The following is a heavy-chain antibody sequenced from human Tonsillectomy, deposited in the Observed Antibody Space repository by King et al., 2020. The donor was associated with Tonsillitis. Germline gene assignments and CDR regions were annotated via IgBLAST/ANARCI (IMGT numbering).Heavy chain of an antibody. D-gene: IGHD2-2*01. V-gene: IGHV3-30*02. CDR1: GFTFSSYG. J-gene: IGHJ5*02. Sequence: VQLVESGGGVVQPGGSLRLSCAASGFTFSSYGMHWVRQAPGKGLEWVAFIRYDGSNKYYADSVKGRFTISRDNSKNTLYLQMNSQRAEDTAVYYCAKDWYCSSTSCAGYNWFDPWGQGTLVTVSS. CDR2: IRYDGSNK. CDR3: AKDWYCSSTSCAGYNWFDP.